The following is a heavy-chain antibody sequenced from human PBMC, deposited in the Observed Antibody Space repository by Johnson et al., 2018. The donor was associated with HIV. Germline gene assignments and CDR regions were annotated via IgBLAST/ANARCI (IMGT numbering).Heavy chain of an antibody. CDR1: GFTFSSYA. D-gene: IGHD1-26*01. CDR3: ARDPRRTVGATNDAFDI. J-gene: IGHJ3*02. CDR2: ISYDGSNK. Sequence: QVQLVESGGGLVQPGGSLRLSCAASGFTFSSYAIHWVRQAPGKGLEWVAVISYDGSNKYYADSVKGRFTISRDNSKNTLYLQMNSLRAEDTAVYYCARDPRRTVGATNDAFDIWGQGTKVTVSS. V-gene: IGHV3-30*04.